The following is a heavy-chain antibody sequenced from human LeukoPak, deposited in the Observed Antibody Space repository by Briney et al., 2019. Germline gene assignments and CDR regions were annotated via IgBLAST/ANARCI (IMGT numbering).Heavy chain of an antibody. J-gene: IGHJ4*02. D-gene: IGHD3-10*01. Sequence: GGSLRLSCTASGFTIGDYAMSWVRQAPGKGLEWVSAISGSGGSTYYADSVKGRFTISRDNSKNTLYLQMNSLRAEDTAVYYCAKGTRLWFGESSDYWGQGTLVTVSS. V-gene: IGHV3-23*01. CDR1: GFTIGDYA. CDR2: ISGSGGST. CDR3: AKGTRLWFGESSDY.